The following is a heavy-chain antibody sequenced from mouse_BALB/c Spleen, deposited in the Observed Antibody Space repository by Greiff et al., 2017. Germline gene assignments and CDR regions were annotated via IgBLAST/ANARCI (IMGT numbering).Heavy chain of an antibody. Sequence: EVHLVESGGGLVKPGGSLKLSCAASGFTFSSYTMSWVRQTPEKRLEWVATISSGGSYTYYPDSVKGRFTISRDNAKNTLYLQMSSLKSEDTAMYYCTRVPNYGDYWGQGTTLTVSS. CDR1: GFTFSSYT. D-gene: IGHD1-1*01. J-gene: IGHJ2*01. CDR2: ISSGGSYT. CDR3: TRVPNYGDY. V-gene: IGHV5-6-4*01.